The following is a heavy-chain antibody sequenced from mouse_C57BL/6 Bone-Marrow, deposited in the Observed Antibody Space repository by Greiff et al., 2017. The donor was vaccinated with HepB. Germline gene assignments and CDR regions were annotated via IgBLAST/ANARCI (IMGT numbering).Heavy chain of an antibody. CDR3: ARDLTTVVDWYFDV. D-gene: IGHD1-1*01. J-gene: IGHJ1*03. CDR1: GFTFSSYA. Sequence: EVHLVESGGGLVKPGGSLKLSCAASGFTFSSYAMSWVRQTPEKRLEWVATISDGGSYTYYPDNVKGRFTISRDNAKNNLYLQMSHLKSEDTAMYYCARDLTTVVDWYFDVWGTGTTVTVSS. CDR2: ISDGGSYT. V-gene: IGHV5-4*01.